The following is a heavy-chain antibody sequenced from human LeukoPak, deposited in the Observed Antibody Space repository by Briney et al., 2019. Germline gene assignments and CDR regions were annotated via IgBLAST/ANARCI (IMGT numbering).Heavy chain of an antibody. J-gene: IGHJ4*02. CDR3: ARARPLDSGWYRGWYFDY. CDR1: GYTFTNYG. Sequence: ASVKVSCKASGYTFTNYGISWVRQAPGQGLEWMGWISAYNGNTNYAQKLQGRVTMTTDTSTSTAYMELRSLRPDDTAVYYCARARPLDSGWYRGWYFDYWGQGTLVTVSS. CDR2: ISAYNGNT. V-gene: IGHV1-18*01. D-gene: IGHD6-19*01.